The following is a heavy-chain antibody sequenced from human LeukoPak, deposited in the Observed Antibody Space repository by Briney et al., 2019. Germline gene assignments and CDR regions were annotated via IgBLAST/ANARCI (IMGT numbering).Heavy chain of an antibody. Sequence: SGILSLTCTVSGGSISGYYWSWIRQPPGKGLEWIGFISYSGGTNYNPSLKSRVTISVDTSKTQFSLKLNSVTAADTAVYYCARHGGSYTFDYWGQGTLVTVSS. D-gene: IGHD1-26*01. CDR3: ARHGGSYTFDY. V-gene: IGHV4-59*08. CDR1: GGSISGYY. CDR2: ISYSGGT. J-gene: IGHJ4*02.